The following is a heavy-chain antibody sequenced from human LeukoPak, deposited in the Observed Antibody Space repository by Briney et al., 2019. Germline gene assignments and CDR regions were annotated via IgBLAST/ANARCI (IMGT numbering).Heavy chain of an antibody. CDR2: IYYSGST. J-gene: IGHJ5*02. CDR3: ARVYYGSGSYKSWFDP. Sequence: PSETLSLTCTVSGGSISSYYWSWIRQPPGKGLEWIGYIYYSGSTNYNPSLKSRVTISVDTSKNQFSLKLSSVTAADTAVYYCARVYYGSGSYKSWFDPWGQGTLVTVSS. D-gene: IGHD3-10*01. V-gene: IGHV4-59*01. CDR1: GGSISSYY.